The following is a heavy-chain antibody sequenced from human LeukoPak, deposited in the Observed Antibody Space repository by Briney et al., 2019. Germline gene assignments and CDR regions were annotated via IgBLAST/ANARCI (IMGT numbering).Heavy chain of an antibody. CDR3: AKVGGYCSSTSCYNY. CDR1: GFTFSSYG. Sequence: GGSLRLSCAASGFTFSSYGMHWVRQAPGKGLEWVAFIRYDGSNKYYADSVKGRFIISRDNSKNTLYLQMNSLRAEDTAVYYCAKVGGYCSSTSCYNYWGQGTLVTVSS. CDR2: IRYDGSNK. J-gene: IGHJ4*02. D-gene: IGHD2-2*02. V-gene: IGHV3-30*02.